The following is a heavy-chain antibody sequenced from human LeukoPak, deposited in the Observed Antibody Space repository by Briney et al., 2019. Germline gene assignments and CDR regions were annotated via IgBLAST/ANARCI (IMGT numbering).Heavy chain of an antibody. J-gene: IGHJ3*02. Sequence: ASVKVSCKASGYTFTSYDINWVRQATGQGLEWMGWMNPNSGNTGYAQKFQGRVTMTRDTSISTAYMELSSLRSEDTAVDYCVKVSPPSDAFDIWGQGTMVTVYS. V-gene: IGHV1-8*01. CDR2: MNPNSGNT. D-gene: IGHD3-22*01. CDR1: GYTFTSYD. CDR3: VKVSPPSDAFDI.